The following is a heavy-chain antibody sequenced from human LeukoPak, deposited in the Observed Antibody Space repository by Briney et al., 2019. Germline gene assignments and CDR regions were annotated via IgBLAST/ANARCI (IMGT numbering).Heavy chain of an antibody. CDR1: GYSITNVHY. D-gene: IGHD2-15*01. Sequence: SETLSLTCAASGYSITNVHYWAWIREHPPKGPEWIWNLSHWAIASYVPSLKIRVTISFDTSNNHFSLHLRSMTAADTAVYFCARASVEHSIVAGDYFDSWGQGTLVTVSS. CDR3: ARASVEHSIVAGDYFDS. CDR2: LSHWAIA. V-gene: IGHV4-38-2*01. J-gene: IGHJ4*02.